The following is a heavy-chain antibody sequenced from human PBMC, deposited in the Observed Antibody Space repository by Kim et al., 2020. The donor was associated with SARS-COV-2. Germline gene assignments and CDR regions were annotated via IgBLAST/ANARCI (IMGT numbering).Heavy chain of an antibody. CDR2: ISSSGIT. CDR3: ARQQPYCAGVCFRSHF. D-gene: IGHD2-21*02. Sequence: SETLSLTCSVSGASIAIVSYYWGWIRQPTGKGLEWIGSISSSGITDYNPFLKSRLTMSKKTSENQISLKVRSVTAADSAVYYCARQQPYCAGVCFRSHF. CDR1: GASIAIVSYY. J-gene: IGHJ4*01. V-gene: IGHV4-39*01.